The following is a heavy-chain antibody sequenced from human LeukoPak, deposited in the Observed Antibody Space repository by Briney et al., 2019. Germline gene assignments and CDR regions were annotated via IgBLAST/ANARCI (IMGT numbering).Heavy chain of an antibody. CDR1: GYTFTGYY. V-gene: IGHV1-2*02. Sequence: ASVKVSCKASGYTFTGYYMHWVRQAPGQGLEWMGWINPNSGGTNYAQKFQGRVTMTRDTSISTAYMELSRLRSDDTAVYYCAWIRDTAMVTAPFDYWGQGTLVTVSS. CDR2: INPNSGGT. D-gene: IGHD5-18*01. J-gene: IGHJ4*02. CDR3: AWIRDTAMVTAPFDY.